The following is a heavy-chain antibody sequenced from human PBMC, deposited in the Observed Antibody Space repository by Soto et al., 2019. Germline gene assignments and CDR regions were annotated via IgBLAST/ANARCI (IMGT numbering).Heavy chain of an antibody. V-gene: IGHV1-18*01. CDR2: ISAYNGNT. Sequence: QVQLVQSGAEVKKPGASVKVSCKASGYTFTNYGISWVRQAPGQGLEWMGWISAYNGNTDYAQKLQGRVTMTTDTPTSTAYMELRRLRSDDTAVYFCARVGAYCVSPSWHDYLGQGTLVTVSS. CDR1: GYTFTNYG. J-gene: IGHJ4*02. D-gene: IGHD2-2*01. CDR3: ARVGAYCVSPSWHDY.